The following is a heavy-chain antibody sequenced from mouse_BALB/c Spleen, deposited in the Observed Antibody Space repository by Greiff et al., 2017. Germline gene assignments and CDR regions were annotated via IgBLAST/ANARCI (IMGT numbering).Heavy chain of an antibody. J-gene: IGHJ3*01. Sequence: VQLKESGAELVRPGALVKLSCKASGFNIKDYYMHWVKQRPEQGLEWIGWIDPENGNTIYDPKFQGKASITADTSSNTAYLQLSSLTSEDTAVYYCARGDSSGPFAYWGQGTLVTVSA. V-gene: IGHV14-1*02. CDR1: GFNIKDYY. CDR2: IDPENGNT. D-gene: IGHD3-2*01. CDR3: ARGDSSGPFAY.